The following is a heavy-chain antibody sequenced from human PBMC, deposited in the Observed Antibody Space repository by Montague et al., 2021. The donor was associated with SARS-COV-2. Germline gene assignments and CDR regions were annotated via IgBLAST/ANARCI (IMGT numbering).Heavy chain of an antibody. D-gene: IGHD6-13*01. V-gene: IGHV4-59*01. Sequence: SETLSLTCTVSGGSISSYYWTWIRQPPGEGLEWIGYISYSGFSNQNPPLRGRVTISLDTSKYQFSLKLTFVTAADTVVYYCAGIKAGRPFGWFDPWGQGTLVTVSS. CDR3: AGIKAGRPFGWFDP. CDR1: GGSISSYY. J-gene: IGHJ5*01. CDR2: ISYSGFS.